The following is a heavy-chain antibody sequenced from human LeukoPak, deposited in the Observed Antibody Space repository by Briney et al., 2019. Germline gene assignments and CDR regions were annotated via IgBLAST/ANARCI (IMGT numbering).Heavy chain of an antibody. CDR3: ARGPNSNWSGLDF. CDR1: GFSFSGHW. J-gene: IGHJ4*02. CDR2: ISPTGSTT. D-gene: IGHD6-6*01. V-gene: IGHV3-74*01. Sequence: GGSLRLSCTASGFSFSGHWMHWARQLPGKGLVWVSRISPTGSTTSYADSVKGRFTVPRDNAKNTLYLQVNNLRAEDTAVYYCARGPNSNWSGLDFWGQGTLLTVSS.